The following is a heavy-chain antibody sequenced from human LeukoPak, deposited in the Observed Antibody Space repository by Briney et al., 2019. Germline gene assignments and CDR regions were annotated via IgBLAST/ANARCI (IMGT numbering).Heavy chain of an antibody. CDR2: IYTSGST. D-gene: IGHD2-2*01. CDR3: ATGSSPEGAFDI. CDR1: GGSISSYY. V-gene: IGHV4-4*07. J-gene: IGHJ3*02. Sequence: SETLSLTCTVSGGSISSYYWSWIRQPAGKGLEWIGRIYTSGSTNYNPSLKSRVTMSVDTSKNQFSLKLSSVTAADTAVYYCATGSSPEGAFDIWGQGTMVTVSS.